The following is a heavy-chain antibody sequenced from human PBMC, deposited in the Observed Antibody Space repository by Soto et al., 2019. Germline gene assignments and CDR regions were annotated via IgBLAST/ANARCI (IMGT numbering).Heavy chain of an antibody. CDR2: IIPILGIA. D-gene: IGHD2-21*02. J-gene: IGHJ4*02. CDR3: TSYCGGDCGFDY. CDR1: GGTFSSYA. Sequence: QVQLVQSGAEVKKPGSSVKVSCKASGGTFSSYAISWVRQAPGQGLEWLGRIIPILGIANYAQKFQGRVTITADKSTSTDYMELRSLRSEDTAVYYCTSYCGGDCGFDYWGQGTLVTVSS. V-gene: IGHV1-69*02.